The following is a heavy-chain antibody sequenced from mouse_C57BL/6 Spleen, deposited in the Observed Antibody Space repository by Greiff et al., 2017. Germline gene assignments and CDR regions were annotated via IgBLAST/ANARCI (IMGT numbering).Heavy chain of an antibody. D-gene: IGHD2-5*01. CDR3: AREGDYSNSYFDY. V-gene: IGHV3-6*01. J-gene: IGHJ2*01. Sequence: ESGPGLVKPSQSLSLTCSVTGYSITSGYYWNWIRQFPGNKLEWMGYISYDGSNNYNPSLKNRISITRDTSKNQFFLKLNSVTTEDTATYYCAREGDYSNSYFDYWGQGTTLTVSS. CDR2: ISYDGSN. CDR1: GYSITSGYY.